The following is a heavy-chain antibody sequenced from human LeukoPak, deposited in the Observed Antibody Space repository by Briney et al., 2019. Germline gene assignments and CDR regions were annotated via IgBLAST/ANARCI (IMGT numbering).Heavy chain of an antibody. J-gene: IGHJ4*02. V-gene: IGHV4-59*11. Sequence: SETLSLTCTASGGSISSHYWSWIRHPPGKGLEWIGYIYYSGSTNYNPSLKSRVTISVDPSKNQFSLKLSSVTAADTAVYYCARDLSYGDHRFDYWGQGTPVTVSS. CDR3: ARDLSYGDHRFDY. CDR2: IYYSGST. CDR1: GGSISSHY. D-gene: IGHD4-17*01.